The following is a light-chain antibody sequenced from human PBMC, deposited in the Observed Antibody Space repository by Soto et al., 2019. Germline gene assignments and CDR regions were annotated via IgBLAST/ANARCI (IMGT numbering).Light chain of an antibody. CDR3: SSYISRIVRV. CDR2: QVS. Sequence: QSALTQPASVSGSPGQSITISCTGTSSAVGGYDFVSWYQHHPGKAPRLIIYQVSNRPSGVSNRFSGSKSGNTASLTISGLQPEDEADYYCSSYISRIVRVFGGGTKLTVL. CDR1: SSAVGGYDF. V-gene: IGLV2-14*01. J-gene: IGLJ3*02.